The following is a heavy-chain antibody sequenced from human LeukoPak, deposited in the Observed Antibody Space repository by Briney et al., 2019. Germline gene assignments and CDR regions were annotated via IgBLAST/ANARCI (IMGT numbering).Heavy chain of an antibody. Sequence: GGSLRLSCAASGFTFNSHSMIWVRQAPGKGLEWVSSISSRSSYIYYADSVRGRFTISRDNAKNSLYLQMNSLRAEDTAVYYCARSQDYQYYFDFWGQGTPVTVSS. CDR1: GFTFNSHS. CDR2: ISSRSSYI. J-gene: IGHJ4*02. V-gene: IGHV3-21*01. D-gene: IGHD4-11*01. CDR3: ARSQDYQYYFDF.